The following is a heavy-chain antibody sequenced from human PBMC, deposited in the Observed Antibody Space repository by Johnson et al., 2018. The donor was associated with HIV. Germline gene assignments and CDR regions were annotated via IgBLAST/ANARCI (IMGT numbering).Heavy chain of an antibody. CDR2: ISYDGSNK. J-gene: IGHJ3*02. CDR3: ARGAIRFGGVNGGDDAFDI. V-gene: IGHV3-30-3*01. CDR1: GFTFSSYA. Sequence: QVQLVESGGGVVQPGRSLRLSCAASGFTFSSYAMHWVRQAPGKGLEWVAVISYDGSNKYYADSVKGRFTISRDNSKNTLNLQMNSLRAEDTAVYYCARGAIRFGGVNGGDDAFDIWGQGTMVTVSS. D-gene: IGHD3-16*01.